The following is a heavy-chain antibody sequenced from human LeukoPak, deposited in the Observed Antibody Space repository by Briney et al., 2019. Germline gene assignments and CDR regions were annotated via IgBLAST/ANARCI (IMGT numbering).Heavy chain of an antibody. CDR1: GGSISTYY. Sequence: PSETLSLTCTVSGGSISTYYWSWIRQPPGKGLEWTGYIYYSGSTNYNPSLKSRVTISVDTSKNQFSLRLSSVTAADTAVYYCARMGGYSGYATHWGQGNLVTVSS. V-gene: IGHV4-59*08. CDR3: ARMGGYSGYATH. J-gene: IGHJ4*02. D-gene: IGHD5-12*01. CDR2: IYYSGST.